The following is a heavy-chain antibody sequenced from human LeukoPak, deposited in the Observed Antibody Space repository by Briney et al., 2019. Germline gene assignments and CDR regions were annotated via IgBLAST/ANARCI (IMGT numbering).Heavy chain of an antibody. Sequence: GESLKISCKGSGYSFTSYWIGWVRQMPGKGLEWIGIIYPGDSDTRYSTSFQGPVTITADKSISTAYLQLSSQKASDTAMYYCARPDGGSSYDAFDIWGQGTMVTVSS. J-gene: IGHJ3*02. CDR2: IYPGDSDT. D-gene: IGHD1-26*01. CDR3: ARPDGGSSYDAFDI. CDR1: GYSFTSYW. V-gene: IGHV5-51*01.